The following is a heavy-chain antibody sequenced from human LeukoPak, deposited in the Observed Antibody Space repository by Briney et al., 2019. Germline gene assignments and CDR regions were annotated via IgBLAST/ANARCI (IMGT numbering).Heavy chain of an antibody. J-gene: IGHJ5*02. CDR1: GGSISSYY. V-gene: IGHV4-59*08. CDR3: ARSVVVTAILAYNWFDP. D-gene: IGHD2-21*02. Sequence: SETLSLTCTVSGGSISSYYWSWIRQPPGKGLEWIGYIYYSGSTNYNPSLKSRVTISVDTSKNQFSLKLSSVTAADTAVYYCARSVVVTAILAYNWFDPWGQGTLVTVSS. CDR2: IYYSGST.